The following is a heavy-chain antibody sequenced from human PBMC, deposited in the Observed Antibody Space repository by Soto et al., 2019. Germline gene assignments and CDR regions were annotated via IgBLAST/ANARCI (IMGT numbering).Heavy chain of an antibody. Sequence: PGGSLRLSCVASGFTFSSYGMHWVRQAPGKGLEWVAVIWYDGSNKYYAGSVKGRFTISRDNSKNTLYLQMNSLRAEDTAVYYCSRDPGHTVTTSLYYFDYWGQGTLVTVSS. CDR2: IWYDGSNK. J-gene: IGHJ4*02. V-gene: IGHV3-33*01. CDR1: GFTFSSYG. CDR3: SRDPGHTVTTSLYYFDY. D-gene: IGHD4-4*01.